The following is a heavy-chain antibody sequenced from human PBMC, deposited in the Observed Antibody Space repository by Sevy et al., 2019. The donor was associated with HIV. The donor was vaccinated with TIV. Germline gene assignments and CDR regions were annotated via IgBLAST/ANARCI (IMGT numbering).Heavy chain of an antibody. Sequence: GGSLRLSCVTSGFTFSSYWMTWVRQAPGTGLEWVANIKQDGSMKYYVNSVKGRFTISRDNAKNSVYLQMNSLRAEDTAIYYCARSIAAIGPDYWGQGTLVTVSS. J-gene: IGHJ4*02. CDR2: IKQDGSMK. CDR1: GFTFSSYW. V-gene: IGHV3-7*01. D-gene: IGHD6-13*01. CDR3: ARSIAAIGPDY.